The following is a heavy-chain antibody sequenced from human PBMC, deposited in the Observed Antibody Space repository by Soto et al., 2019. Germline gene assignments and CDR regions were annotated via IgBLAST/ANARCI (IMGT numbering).Heavy chain of an antibody. CDR3: ARDLTYPEYSSSSRLPRGDY. CDR1: GFTFSSYS. CDR2: ISSSSSYI. Sequence: PGGSLRLSCAASGFTFSSYSMNWVRQAPRKGLEWVSSISSSSSYIYYADSVKGRFTISRDNAKNSLYLQMNSLRAEDTAVYYCARDLTYPEYSSSSRLPRGDYWGQGTLVTVSS. D-gene: IGHD6-6*01. J-gene: IGHJ4*02. V-gene: IGHV3-21*01.